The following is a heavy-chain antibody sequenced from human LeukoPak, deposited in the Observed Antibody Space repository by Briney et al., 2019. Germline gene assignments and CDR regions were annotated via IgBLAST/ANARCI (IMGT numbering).Heavy chain of an antibody. CDR1: GFTFSSYG. CDR2: ISYDGSNK. CDR3: ARDPGDYYGSGSSDAFDI. D-gene: IGHD3-10*01. Sequence: PGGSLRLSCAASGFTFSSYGMHWVRQAPGKGLEWVAVISYDGSNKYYADSVKGRFTISRDNSKNTLYLQMNSLRAEDTAVYYCARDPGDYYGSGSSDAFDIWGQGTMVTVSS. J-gene: IGHJ3*02. V-gene: IGHV3-30*03.